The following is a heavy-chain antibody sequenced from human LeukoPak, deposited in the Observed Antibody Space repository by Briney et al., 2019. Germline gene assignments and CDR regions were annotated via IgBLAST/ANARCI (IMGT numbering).Heavy chain of an antibody. Sequence: PSETLSLTCTVSGGSISSGGYYWSWIRQHPGKGLEWIGYIYYSGSTNYNPSLKSRVTILVDTSKNQFSLKLSSVTAADTAVYYCARHERDASLDHALDIWGQGTMVTVSS. CDR2: IYYSGST. D-gene: IGHD5-24*01. J-gene: IGHJ3*02. V-gene: IGHV4-61*08. CDR1: GGSISSGGYY. CDR3: ARHERDASLDHALDI.